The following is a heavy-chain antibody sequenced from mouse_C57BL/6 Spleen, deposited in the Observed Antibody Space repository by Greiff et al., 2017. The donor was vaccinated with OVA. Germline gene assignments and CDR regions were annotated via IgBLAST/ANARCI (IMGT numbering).Heavy chain of an antibody. D-gene: IGHD1-1*01. V-gene: IGHV1-39*01. CDR3: ARTATVVATYDVGFAY. Sequence: VQLQQSGPELVKPGASVKISCKASGYSFTDYNMNWVQQSNGTSLEWIGVINPNYGTTSYNQKFKGKATLTVDQSSSTAYMQLNSLTSEDSAVDDCARTATVVATYDVGFAYWGQGTLVTVAA. CDR1: GYSFTDYN. J-gene: IGHJ3*01. CDR2: INPNYGTT.